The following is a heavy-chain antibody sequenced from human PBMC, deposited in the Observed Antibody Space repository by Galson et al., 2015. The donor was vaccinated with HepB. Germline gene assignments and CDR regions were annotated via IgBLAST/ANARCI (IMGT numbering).Heavy chain of an antibody. CDR3: ARNRGYETFDY. Sequence: SLRLSCAASEFTFSSYAMHWVRQAPGKGLEWVANIKEDGSIKYYVDSVTGRFTISRDNARNLLYLQMNGLRAEDTAVYFCARNRGYETFDYWGQGALVTVSS. J-gene: IGHJ4*02. V-gene: IGHV3-7*03. CDR2: IKEDGSIK. D-gene: IGHD5-12*01. CDR1: EFTFSSYA.